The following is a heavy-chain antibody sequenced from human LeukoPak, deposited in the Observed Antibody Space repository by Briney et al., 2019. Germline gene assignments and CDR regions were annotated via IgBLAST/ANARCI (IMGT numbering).Heavy chain of an antibody. Sequence: AGGSLRLSCAASGFTLSSYGMHWVRQAPGKGLEWVAVISYDGSNKYYADSVKGRFTISRDNSKNTLYLQMNSLRAEDTAVYYCAREPYGSGSYYKPYYFDYWGQGTLVTVSS. D-gene: IGHD3-10*01. J-gene: IGHJ4*02. CDR3: AREPYGSGSYYKPYYFDY. CDR1: GFTLSSYG. V-gene: IGHV3-30*03. CDR2: ISYDGSNK.